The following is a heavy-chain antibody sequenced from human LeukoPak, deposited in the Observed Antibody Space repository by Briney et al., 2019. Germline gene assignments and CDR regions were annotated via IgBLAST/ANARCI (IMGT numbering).Heavy chain of an antibody. V-gene: IGHV3-21*01. CDR1: GFSFSSPG. D-gene: IGHD2-2*01. CDR2: INGESTFK. Sequence: PGGSLRLSCTASGFSFSSPGMNWVRQAPGKGLEWVSSINGESTFKVYADSVKGRFTISRDNAKNSLYLQMDSLRAEDTAVYYCAKYQNGTWTSYDSSDIWGQGTLVTVSS. J-gene: IGHJ3*02. CDR3: AKYQNGTWTSYDSSDI.